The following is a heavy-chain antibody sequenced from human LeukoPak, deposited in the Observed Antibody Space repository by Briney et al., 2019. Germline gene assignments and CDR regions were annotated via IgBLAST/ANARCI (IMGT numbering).Heavy chain of an antibody. J-gene: IGHJ5*02. CDR3: ARLTKFLTGYYPSP. CDR2: IYTSGSTIYTSGST. D-gene: IGHD3-9*01. V-gene: IGHV4-4*09. Sequence: SETLSLTCTVSGGSISTYYWSWIRQPPGKGLEYIGYIYTSGSTIYTSGSTNYNPSLKSRVTISLDTSKNQFSLKLSSVTAADTAVYYCARLTKFLTGYYPSPWGPGTLVTVSS. CDR1: GGSISTYY.